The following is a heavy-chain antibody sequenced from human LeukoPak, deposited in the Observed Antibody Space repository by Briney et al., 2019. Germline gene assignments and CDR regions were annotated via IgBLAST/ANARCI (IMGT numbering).Heavy chain of an antibody. D-gene: IGHD3-10*01. CDR3: VRLWLGERPPDV. CDR1: GGSISSGGYY. J-gene: IGHJ6*02. V-gene: IGHV4-31*03. CDR2: IYYSGST. Sequence: PSQTLSLTCTVSGGSISSGGYYWSWIRQHPGKGLEWIGYIYYSGSTYYNPSLKSRVTISVDTSMNQVSLKLNSVTAADTAVYYCVRLWLGERPPDVWGQGTTVTVSS.